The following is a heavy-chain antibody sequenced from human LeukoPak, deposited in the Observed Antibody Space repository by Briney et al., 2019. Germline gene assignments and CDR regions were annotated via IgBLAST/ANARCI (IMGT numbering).Heavy chain of an antibody. D-gene: IGHD3-10*01. Sequence: SETLSLTCTVSGGSIGSSAYSWGWIRQPPGKGLEWIGSISYTGTTYYNPSLKSRVTISLDTSKNQFSLKLSSVTAADTAVYYCARDRPANYGSGDHFDYWGQGTLVTVSS. J-gene: IGHJ4*02. V-gene: IGHV4-39*07. CDR3: ARDRPANYGSGDHFDY. CDR1: GGSIGSSAYS. CDR2: ISYTGTT.